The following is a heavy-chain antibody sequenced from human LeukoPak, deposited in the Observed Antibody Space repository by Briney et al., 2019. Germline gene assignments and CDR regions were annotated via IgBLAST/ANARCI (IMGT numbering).Heavy chain of an antibody. J-gene: IGHJ6*02. D-gene: IGHD2-15*01. CDR3: ARGAVVAARYYYGMDV. Sequence: SETLSLTCTVSLDSTTSNFWSWIRQPPGKGLEWIGYIYYSGSTYYNPSLKSRVTISVDTSKNQFSLKLSSVTAADTAVYYCARGAVVAARYYYGMDVWGQGTTVTVSS. CDR1: LDSTTSNF. V-gene: IGHV4-30-4*01. CDR2: IYYSGST.